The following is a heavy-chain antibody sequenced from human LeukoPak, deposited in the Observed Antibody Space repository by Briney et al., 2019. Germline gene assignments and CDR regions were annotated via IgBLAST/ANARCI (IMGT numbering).Heavy chain of an antibody. V-gene: IGHV3-33*05. D-gene: IGHD3-22*01. J-gene: IGHJ4*02. CDR2: ISYDGSNK. CDR1: GFTFSSYG. CDR3: ARADYYDSSGHDY. Sequence: GGSLRLSCTASGFTFSSYGMHWVRQAPGKGLEWVAVISYDGSNKYYADSVKGRFTISRDNAKNSLYLQMSSLRAEDTAVYYCARADYYDSSGHDYWGQGTLVTVSS.